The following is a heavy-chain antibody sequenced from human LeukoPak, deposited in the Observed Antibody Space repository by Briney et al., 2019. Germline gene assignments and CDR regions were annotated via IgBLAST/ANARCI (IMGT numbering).Heavy chain of an antibody. CDR3: ARAYSGYE. CDR2: INPNSGGT. V-gene: IGHV1-2*06. J-gene: IGHJ4*02. D-gene: IGHD5-12*01. Sequence: GASVKVSCKASGGTFSSYAISWVRQAPGQGLEWMGRINPNSGGTNYAQKFQGRVTMTRDTSISTAYMELSRLRSDDTAVYYCARAYSGYEWGQGTLVTVSS. CDR1: GGTFSSYA.